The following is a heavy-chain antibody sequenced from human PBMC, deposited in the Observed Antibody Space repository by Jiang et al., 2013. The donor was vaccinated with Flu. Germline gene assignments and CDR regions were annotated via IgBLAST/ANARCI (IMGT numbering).Heavy chain of an antibody. V-gene: IGHV1-46*01. CDR1: GYTFTNYH. CDR3: ARHEQWLIRLDY. Sequence: RAEVKKPGASVKVSCKASGYTFTNYHMHWVRQARGQGLEWLGMINPSNGGLNYAKKFQGRVTISMDTSKNQFSLSLNSVTAADTAVYYCARHEQWLIRLDYWGQGTLVTVSS. D-gene: IGHD1/OR15-1a*01. CDR2: INPSNGGL. J-gene: IGHJ4*02.